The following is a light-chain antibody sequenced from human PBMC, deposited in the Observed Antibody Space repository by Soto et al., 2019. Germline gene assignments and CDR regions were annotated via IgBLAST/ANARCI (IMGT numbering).Light chain of an antibody. J-gene: IGLJ1*01. CDR2: EGT. CDR3: CTFARRSSPYV. Sequence: QSVLTQPASVSGSPGQSITISCTGTSSDVGSSDLVSWYQQHPGKAPKLIIFEGTRRPSGVSGRFSGSMSGNTASLTISGLQAEDEADYYCCTFARRSSPYVFGTGSKVTVL. V-gene: IGLV2-23*01. CDR1: SSDVGSSDL.